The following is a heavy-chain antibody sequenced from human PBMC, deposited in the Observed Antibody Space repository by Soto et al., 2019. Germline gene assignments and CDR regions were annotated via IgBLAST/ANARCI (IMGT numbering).Heavy chain of an antibody. CDR1: GYTFTSYG. CDR2: ISAYNGNT. Sequence: ASVKVSCKASGYTFTSYGISWVRQAPVQWLEWMGWISAYNGNTNYAQKLQGRVTMTTGTSTSTAYMELRSLRSDDTAVYYCARQRRSYYDFWSDATDYWGQGTLVTVSS. V-gene: IGHV1-18*01. J-gene: IGHJ4*02. D-gene: IGHD3-3*01. CDR3: ARQRRSYYDFWSDATDY.